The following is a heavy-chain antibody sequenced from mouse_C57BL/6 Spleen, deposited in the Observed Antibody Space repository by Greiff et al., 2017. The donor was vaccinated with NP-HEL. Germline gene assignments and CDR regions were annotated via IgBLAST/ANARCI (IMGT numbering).Heavy chain of an antibody. CDR3: ARTYYSNLLFAY. D-gene: IGHD2-5*01. V-gene: IGHV5-4*01. CDR1: GFTFSSYA. CDR2: ISDGGSYT. J-gene: IGHJ3*01. Sequence: EVQVVESGGGLVKPGGSLKLSCAASGFTFSSYAMSWVRQTPEKRLEWVATISDGGSYTYYPDNVKGRFTISRDNAKNNLYLQMSHLKSEDTAMYYCARTYYSNLLFAYWGQGTLVTVSA.